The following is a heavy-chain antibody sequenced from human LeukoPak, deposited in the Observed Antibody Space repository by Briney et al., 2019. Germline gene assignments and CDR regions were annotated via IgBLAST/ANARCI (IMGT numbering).Heavy chain of an antibody. J-gene: IGHJ4*02. Sequence: SETLSLTCTVSGGSISSNYWSWIRQPPGKGLEWIGYISYSGSTNYNPSLKSRVTISVDTSENQFSLKLSSVTAADTAVYYCARGYGSSGDFDYWGQGTLVTVSS. D-gene: IGHD3-22*01. CDR3: ARGYGSSGDFDY. CDR2: ISYSGST. V-gene: IGHV4-59*01. CDR1: GGSISSNY.